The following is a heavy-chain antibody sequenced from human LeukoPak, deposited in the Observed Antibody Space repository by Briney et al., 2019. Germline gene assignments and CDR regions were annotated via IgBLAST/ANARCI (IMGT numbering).Heavy chain of an antibody. CDR2: IYNSRYT. CDR3: ARAVAGTRGAFEI. CDR1: GGSISTYY. Sequence: SETLSLTCTISGGSISTYYWNWIRQPPGKGLEWVGYIYNSRYTNYSPSLKSRVTISTDTSKNQFSLTVTAVTAADTAVYYCARAVAGTRGAFEIWGQGTLVTVSS. V-gene: IGHV4-59*01. J-gene: IGHJ3*02. D-gene: IGHD6-19*01.